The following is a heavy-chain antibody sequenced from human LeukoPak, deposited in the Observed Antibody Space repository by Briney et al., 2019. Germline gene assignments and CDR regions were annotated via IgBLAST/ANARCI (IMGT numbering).Heavy chain of an antibody. CDR2: IYSSGST. J-gene: IGHJ6*03. CDR3: ASTTTVYYSYFYYYTCV. Sequence: SETLSLTCTVSGGSISSYYWSWIRQPPGKGLEWIGYIYSSGSTNYNPSLNSRVTISVDTSKNQFSLKLTSVTAADTAVYYCASTTTVYYSYFYYYTCVWGKGTTVTFSS. V-gene: IGHV4-4*09. D-gene: IGHD1-14*01. CDR1: GGSISSYY.